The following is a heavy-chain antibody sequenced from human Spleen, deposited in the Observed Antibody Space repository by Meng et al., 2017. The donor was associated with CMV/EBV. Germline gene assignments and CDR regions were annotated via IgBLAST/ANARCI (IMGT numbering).Heavy chain of an antibody. J-gene: IGHJ2*01. CDR1: YTFTGYY. CDR2: INPNIGGT. V-gene: IGHV1-2*02. Sequence: YTFTGYYLHWVRQAPGQGLEWMGWINPNIGGTKYAQKFQGRVTMTRDTSISTAYMELNGLRSDDTAVYYCARGVDCGDGCYSYWYFDLWGRGTLVTVSS. CDR3: ARGVDCGDGCYSYWYFDL. D-gene: IGHD2-21*01.